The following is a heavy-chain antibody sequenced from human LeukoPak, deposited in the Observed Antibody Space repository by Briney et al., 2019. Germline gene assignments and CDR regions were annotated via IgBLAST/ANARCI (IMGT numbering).Heavy chain of an antibody. CDR2: IKQDGSEK. J-gene: IGHJ4*02. CDR3: AKDKGIHGAEVFDY. V-gene: IGHV3-7*03. CDR1: GFTFSSYW. Sequence: GGSLRLSCAASGFTFSSYWMSWVRQAPGKGLEWVANIKQDGSEKYYVDSVKGRFTISRDNAKNSLYLQMNSLRAEDTAVYYCAKDKGIHGAEVFDYWGQGTLVTVTS. D-gene: IGHD5-18*01.